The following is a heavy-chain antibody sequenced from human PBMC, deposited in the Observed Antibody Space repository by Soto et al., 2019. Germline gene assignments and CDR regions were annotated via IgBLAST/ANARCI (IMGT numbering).Heavy chain of an antibody. V-gene: IGHV1-69*13. Sequence: GASVKVSCKASGGTFSSYAISWVRQAPGQGLEWMGGIIPIFGTANYAQKFQGRVTITADESTSTAYMELSSLRSEDTAVYYCARLRPLLSLGFRNYGRFDYWGQGTLVTVSS. D-gene: IGHD4-4*01. CDR2: IIPIFGTA. CDR1: GGTFSSYA. J-gene: IGHJ4*02. CDR3: ARLRPLLSLGFRNYGRFDY.